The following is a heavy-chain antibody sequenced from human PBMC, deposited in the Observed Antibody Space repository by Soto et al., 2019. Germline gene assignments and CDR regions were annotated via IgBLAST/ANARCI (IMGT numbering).Heavy chain of an antibody. CDR1: GYSFSSIG. CDR3: ARDLDGSGSYYTNY. Sequence: ASVKVSCKTSGYSFSSIGISWVRQAPGQGLEWMGWISPHKDNTYYAQRLQGRVTMTTDTSTSTAYMELRSLRSDDTAMYFCARDLDGSGSYYTNYWGQGTLVTVSS. J-gene: IGHJ4*02. D-gene: IGHD3-10*01. CDR2: ISPHKDNT. V-gene: IGHV1-18*01.